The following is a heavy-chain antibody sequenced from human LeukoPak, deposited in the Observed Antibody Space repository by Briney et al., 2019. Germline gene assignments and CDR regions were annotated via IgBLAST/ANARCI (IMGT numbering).Heavy chain of an antibody. CDR1: GFTFSSYA. J-gene: IGHJ6*03. CDR2: ISGSGGST. CDR3: ARGSSGSTYYYMDV. D-gene: IGHD3-22*01. V-gene: IGHV3-23*01. Sequence: GGSLTLSCAASGFTFSSYAMTWVRQAPGKGLEWVSGISGSGGSTYYADSVKGRFTISRDDSKNTLYLQMNSLRAEDTAVYYCARGSSGSTYYYMDVWGKGTTVTVSS.